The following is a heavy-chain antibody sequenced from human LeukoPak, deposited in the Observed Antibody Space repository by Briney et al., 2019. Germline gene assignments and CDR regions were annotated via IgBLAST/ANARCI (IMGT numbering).Heavy chain of an antibody. V-gene: IGHV4-30-4*01. CDR1: GGSISSGDYY. CDR2: IYYSGST. CDR3: ARDFRSTSCNGCGGMDV. J-gene: IGHJ6*04. D-gene: IGHD2-2*01. Sequence: SETLSLTCTVSGGSISSGDYYWSWIRQPPGKGLEWIGYIYYSGSTYYNPSLKSRVTISVDTSKNQFSLKLSSVTAADTAVYYCARDFRSTSCNGCGGMDVWGKGTTVTVSS.